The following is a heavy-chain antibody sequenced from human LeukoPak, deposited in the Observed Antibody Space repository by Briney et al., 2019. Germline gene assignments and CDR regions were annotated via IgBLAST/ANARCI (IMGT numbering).Heavy chain of an antibody. J-gene: IGHJ4*02. V-gene: IGHV3-9*01. CDR2: ISWNSGSI. CDR3: AKDIGKIQQLVDY. D-gene: IGHD6-13*01. CDR1: GFTFDDFA. Sequence: GGSLRPSWAPAGFTFDDFAMRWVRHAPGRGREGVSGISWNSGSIGYADSVKGRFTISRDNAKNSLYLQMNSLRAEDTALYYCAKDIGKIQQLVDYWGQGALVTVSA.